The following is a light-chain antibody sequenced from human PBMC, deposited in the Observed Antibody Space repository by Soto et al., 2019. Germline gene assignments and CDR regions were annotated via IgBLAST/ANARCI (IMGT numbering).Light chain of an antibody. CDR1: SSDVGSYNL. Sequence: QSALTQPASVSGSPGQTITISCTGTSSDVGSYNLVSWYQQHPGKAPKLMIYEVSKPSSGVSNRFSGSKSGNTASLTISGLQADDWADYYCCSYAGSSTPYVFGTGTKVA. CDR2: EVS. J-gene: IGLJ1*01. V-gene: IGLV2-23*02. CDR3: CSYAGSSTPYV.